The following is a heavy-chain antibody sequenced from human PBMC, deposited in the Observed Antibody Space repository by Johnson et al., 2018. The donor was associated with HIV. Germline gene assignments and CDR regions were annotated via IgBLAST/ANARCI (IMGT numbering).Heavy chain of an antibody. Sequence: QVQLVESGGGLVQPGGSLRLSCAASGFTFSSYWMHWVRQAPGKGLEWVAVMWYDGSNKYYADSVKGRFTISRDNSKNTLYLQMNSLRAEDTAVYYCARVPTSSGYHDAFDIWGQGTMVTVSS. V-gene: IGHV3-30-3*01. CDR2: MWYDGSNK. CDR3: ARVPTSSGYHDAFDI. CDR1: GFTFSSYW. J-gene: IGHJ3*02. D-gene: IGHD3-22*01.